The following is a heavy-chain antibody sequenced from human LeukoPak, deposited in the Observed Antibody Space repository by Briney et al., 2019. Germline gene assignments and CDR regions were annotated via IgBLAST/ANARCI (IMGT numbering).Heavy chain of an antibody. CDR2: IYYSGST. J-gene: IGHJ6*02. Sequence: SETLSLTCTVSGGSISSYYWSWIRQPPGKGLEWIGYIYYSGSTNYNPSLKGRVTISVDTSKNQFSLKLSSVTAADTAVYYCARGPDYGDFYGMDVWGQGTTVTVSS. CDR1: GGSISSYY. D-gene: IGHD4-17*01. V-gene: IGHV4-59*01. CDR3: ARGPDYGDFYGMDV.